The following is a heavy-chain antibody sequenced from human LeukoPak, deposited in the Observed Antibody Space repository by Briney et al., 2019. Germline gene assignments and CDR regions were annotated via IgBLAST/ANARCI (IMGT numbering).Heavy chain of an antibody. CDR2: ISSSSSYI. D-gene: IGHD3-10*01. Sequence: GGSLRLSCAASGFTFSSYSMNWVRQAPGKGLEWVSSISSSSSYIYYADSVKGRFTISRDNAKNSLYLQMNSLRAADTAVYYCARGGGPLLWFGAKKTGMKAFDIWGQGTMVTVSS. J-gene: IGHJ3*02. CDR1: GFTFSSYS. V-gene: IGHV3-21*01. CDR3: ARGGGPLLWFGAKKTGMKAFDI.